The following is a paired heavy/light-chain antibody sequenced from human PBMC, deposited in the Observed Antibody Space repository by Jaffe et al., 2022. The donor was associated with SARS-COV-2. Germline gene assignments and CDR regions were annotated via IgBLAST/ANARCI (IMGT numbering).Light chain of an antibody. CDR1: QGISNS. J-gene: IGKJ1*01. CDR3: QKYDSVPGT. CDR2: GAS. V-gene: IGKV1-27*01. Sequence: DIQMTQSPSSLSASVGDRVTFTCRASQGISNSLAWYQQKPGKVPKLLIYGASTLQSGVSSRFSGSGSGTDFTLTISGLQPEDVATYYCQKYDSVPGTFGQGTKVEIK.
Heavy chain of an antibody. J-gene: IGHJ3*02. CDR1: GGTFSNYA. CDR2: IIPIYTTA. D-gene: IGHD6-19*01. V-gene: IGHV1-69*01. CDR3: ARPMGVDEWQVKSLGAFDI. Sequence: QVRLVQSGGEVKRPGSSVKVSCKASGGTFSNYAINWVRQAPGQGLEWLGGIIPIYTTANYARKFQGRVAFTVDETTHTAYMELSRLVSEDTAVYYCARPMGVDEWQVKSLGAFDIWGQGTVVIVSS.